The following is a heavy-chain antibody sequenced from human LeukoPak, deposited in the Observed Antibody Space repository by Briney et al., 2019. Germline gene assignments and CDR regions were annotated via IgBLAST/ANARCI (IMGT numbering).Heavy chain of an antibody. CDR2: ITSGSSYI. V-gene: IGHV3-21*04. CDR1: GFTFSSYN. CDR3: AKDMEQWLVYYFDY. Sequence: NPGGSLRLSCAASGFTFSSYNMNWVRQAPGKGLEWDSSITSGSSYIYYADSVKGRFTISRDNAKNSLYLQMNSLRAEDTAVYYCAKDMEQWLVYYFDYWGQGTLVTVSS. D-gene: IGHD6-19*01. J-gene: IGHJ4*02.